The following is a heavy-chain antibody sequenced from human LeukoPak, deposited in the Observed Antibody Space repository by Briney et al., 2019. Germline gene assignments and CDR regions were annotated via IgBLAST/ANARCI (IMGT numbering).Heavy chain of an antibody. CDR1: NYW. V-gene: IGHV3-7*03. J-gene: IGHJ4*02. Sequence: NYWSWVRQAPGKGLEWVANIKQDGGEKYYVDSVKGRFTISRDNAKNSLYLQMNSLRVEDTAVYYCARDGRPLDYWGQGTLVTVSS. CDR2: IKQDGGEK. CDR3: ARDGRPLDY.